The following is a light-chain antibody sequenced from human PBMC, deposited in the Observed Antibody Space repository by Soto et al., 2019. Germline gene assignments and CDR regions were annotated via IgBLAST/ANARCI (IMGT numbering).Light chain of an antibody. Sequence: DIQMTQSPSSLSASVGDRVTITCRASQSISSYLNWYQQKPGKAPKLLIYAASSLQSGVPSRFSGSGSGTDFTLTISSLQPEDFATYYCQQSYSTLTFGQATRLEIK. CDR1: QSISSY. V-gene: IGKV1-39*01. CDR2: AAS. J-gene: IGKJ5*01. CDR3: QQSYSTLT.